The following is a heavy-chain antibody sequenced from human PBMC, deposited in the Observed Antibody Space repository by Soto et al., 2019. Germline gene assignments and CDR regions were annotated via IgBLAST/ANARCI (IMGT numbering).Heavy chain of an antibody. CDR3: ARESWRGGSFDY. Sequence: ASVKVSCKASGYTFTGYYMHWGRQAPGQGLEWMGIINPSGGSTSYAQKFQGRVTMTRDTSTSTVYMELSSLRSEDTAVYYCARESWRGGSFDYWGQGTLVTVSS. CDR1: GYTFTGYY. CDR2: INPSGGST. D-gene: IGHD5-12*01. V-gene: IGHV1-46*01. J-gene: IGHJ4*02.